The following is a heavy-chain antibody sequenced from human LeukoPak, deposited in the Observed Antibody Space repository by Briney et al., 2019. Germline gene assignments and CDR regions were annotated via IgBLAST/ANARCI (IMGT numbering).Heavy chain of an antibody. CDR1: GFTFDDYT. V-gene: IGHV3-43*01. CDR3: AKDRLRYYDSMPQN. Sequence: GGSLRLSCAASGFTFDDYTMHWVCQAPGKGLEWVSLISWDGGSTYYADSVKGRFTISRDNSKNSLYLQMNSLRTEDTALYYCAKDRLRYYDSMPQNWGQGTLVTVSS. J-gene: IGHJ4*02. D-gene: IGHD3-22*01. CDR2: ISWDGGST.